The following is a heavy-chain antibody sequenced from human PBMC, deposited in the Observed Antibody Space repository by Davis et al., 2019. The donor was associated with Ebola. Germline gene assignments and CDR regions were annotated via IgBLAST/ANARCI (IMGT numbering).Heavy chain of an antibody. CDR1: GGTFSSYA. J-gene: IGHJ6*02. CDR3: ARDRTTVTYYYGMDV. D-gene: IGHD4-17*01. V-gene: IGHV1-69*04. CDR2: IIPILGTA. Sequence: AASVKVSCKASGGTFSSYAISWVRQAPGQGLEWMGRIIPILGTANYAQKFQGRVTITADKSTSTAYMELSSLRSEDTAVYYCARDRTTVTYYYGMDVWGQGTTVTVSS.